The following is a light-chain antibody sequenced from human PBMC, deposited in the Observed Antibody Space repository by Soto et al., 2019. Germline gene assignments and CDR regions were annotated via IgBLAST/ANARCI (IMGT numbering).Light chain of an antibody. Sequence: EIFLTKTASTPSMSQRERATLSCSSSQSVSSNLAWYQQKPGQAPRLLIYGASTRATGIPARFSGSGSGTEFTLTISSRQSEDFAIYYCQQYNNWLSITFGQGTRLEI. CDR3: QQYNNWLSIT. CDR1: QSVSSN. J-gene: IGKJ5*01. CDR2: GAS. V-gene: IGKV3D-15*01.